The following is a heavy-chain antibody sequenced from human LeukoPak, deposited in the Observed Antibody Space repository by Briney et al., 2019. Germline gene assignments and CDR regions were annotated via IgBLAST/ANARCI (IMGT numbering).Heavy chain of an antibody. CDR3: ARDLLILLMCEGARCYSQNWFDP. J-gene: IGHJ5*02. D-gene: IGHD2-15*01. Sequence: ASVKVSCKASGYTFTAYYMHWVRQAPGQGLEWMGWINPNSGGTNYAQKFQGRVTMTRDTSISTAYMELSRLRSDDTAVYYWARDLLILLMCEGARCYSQNWFDPWGEGTLVTVSS. CDR1: GYTFTAYY. CDR2: INPNSGGT. V-gene: IGHV1-2*02.